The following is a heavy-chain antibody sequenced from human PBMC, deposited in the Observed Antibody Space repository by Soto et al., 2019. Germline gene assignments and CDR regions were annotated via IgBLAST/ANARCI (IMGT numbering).Heavy chain of an antibody. J-gene: IGHJ5*02. D-gene: IGHD3-9*01. CDR3: AKDPYDTLPGYNNWFDP. CDR2: ISWNSGNI. CDR1: GFTFHNYA. V-gene: IGHV3-9*01. Sequence: EVQLVESGGGLVQPGRSLRLSCAASGFTFHNYAMHWVRQAPGKGLEWVAGISWNSGNIDFGDSVKGRFTISRDNAKNSLYLQMNSLRPEDTAVYYCAKDPYDTLPGYNNWFDPWGQGTLVTVSS.